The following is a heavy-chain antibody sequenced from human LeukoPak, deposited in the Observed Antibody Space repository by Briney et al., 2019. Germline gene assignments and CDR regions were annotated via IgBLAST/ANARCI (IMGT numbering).Heavy chain of an antibody. J-gene: IGHJ4*02. CDR3: AREGYSGYDSTYYFDS. D-gene: IGHD5-12*01. V-gene: IGHV4-39*07. CDR2: IYYSGST. Sequence: SETLSLTCTVSGGSISSSSYYWGWIRQPPGKGLEWIGSIYYSGSTYYNPSLKSRVTISVDTSKNQFSLKLNSVTAADTAVYYCAREGYSGYDSTYYFDSWGQGTLVTVSS. CDR1: GGSISSSSYY.